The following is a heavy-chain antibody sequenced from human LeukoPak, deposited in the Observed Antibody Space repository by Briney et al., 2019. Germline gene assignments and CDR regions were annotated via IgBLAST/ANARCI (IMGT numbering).Heavy chain of an antibody. D-gene: IGHD6-19*01. V-gene: IGHV1-8*01. CDR1: GYTFTSYD. Sequence: GASVKVSCKASGYTFTSYDSNWVRQATGQGLEWMGGMNPNSGSTGYAQKFQGRVTMTRNTSISTAYMELSSLRSEDTAVYYCARDLTIAVAGDFDYWGQGTLVTVSS. J-gene: IGHJ4*02. CDR3: ARDLTIAVAGDFDY. CDR2: MNPNSGST.